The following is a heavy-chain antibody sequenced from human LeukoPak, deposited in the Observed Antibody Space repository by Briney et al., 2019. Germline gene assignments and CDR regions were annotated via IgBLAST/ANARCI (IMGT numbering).Heavy chain of an antibody. Sequence: GGSLRLSCAASGFTFDDYGMSWVRQAPGKGLEWVSGINWNGGSTGYADSVKGRFTISRDNAKNPLYLQMNSLRAEDTALYYCAREVTAARPSVYYMDVWGKGTTVTVSS. V-gene: IGHV3-20*04. CDR1: GFTFDDYG. CDR3: AREVTAARPSVYYMDV. CDR2: INWNGGST. D-gene: IGHD6-6*01. J-gene: IGHJ6*03.